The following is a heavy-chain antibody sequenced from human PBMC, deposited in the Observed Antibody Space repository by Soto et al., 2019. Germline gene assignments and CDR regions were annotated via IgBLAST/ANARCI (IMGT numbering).Heavy chain of an antibody. V-gene: IGHV3-21*01. CDR3: ARDRKGHYDFWSGYYRDAFDI. CDR2: ISSSSSYI. Sequence: PGGSLRLSCAASGFTFSSYSMNWVRQAPGKGLEWVSSISSSSSYIYYADSVKGRFTISRDNAKNSLYLQMNSLRAEDTAVYYCARDRKGHYDFWSGYYRDAFDIWGQGTMVTVSS. D-gene: IGHD3-3*01. CDR1: GFTFSSYS. J-gene: IGHJ3*02.